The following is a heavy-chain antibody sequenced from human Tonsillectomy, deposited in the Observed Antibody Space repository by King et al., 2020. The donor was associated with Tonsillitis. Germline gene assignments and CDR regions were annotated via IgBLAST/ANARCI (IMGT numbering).Heavy chain of an antibody. CDR1: GFTFNSYW. Sequence: VQLVESGGGLVQPGGSLRLSCAASGFTFNSYWMSWVRQAPGKGLEWVANIKEEGSEKYYVDSLKGRFTISRDNAKNSVDLQMNTMRAEDTAVYYCASDTSDLPYHFGMDVWGQGTTVTVSS. CDR3: ASDTSDLPYHFGMDV. V-gene: IGHV3-7*01. D-gene: IGHD2-2*01. CDR2: IKEEGSEK. J-gene: IGHJ6*02.